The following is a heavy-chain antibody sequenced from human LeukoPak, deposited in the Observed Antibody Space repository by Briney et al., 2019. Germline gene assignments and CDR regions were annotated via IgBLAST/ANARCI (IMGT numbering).Heavy chain of an antibody. CDR1: GFTFSSYS. V-gene: IGHV3-21*01. J-gene: IGHJ4*02. CDR3: ARLIPRSQTRAVAGTWDSY. D-gene: IGHD6-19*01. CDR2: ISSSSSYI. Sequence: GGSLRLSCAASGFTFSSYSMNWVRQAPGKGLEWVSSISSSSSYIYYADSVKGRFTISRDNAKNSLYLQMNSLRAEDTAVYYCARLIPRSQTRAVAGTWDSYWGQGTLVTVSS.